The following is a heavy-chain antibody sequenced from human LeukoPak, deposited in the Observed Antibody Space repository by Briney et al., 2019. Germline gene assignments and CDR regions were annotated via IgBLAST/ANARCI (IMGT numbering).Heavy chain of an antibody. D-gene: IGHD1-26*01. CDR1: GYIFSDYW. CDR2: ISNSGSVI. V-gene: IGHV3-48*04. CDR3: AGGPQYGGSFAF. J-gene: IGHJ4*02. Sequence: GGSLRLSCEASGYIFSDYWMTWVRQAPGKGLEWVAYISNSGSVIKYGDAAKGRFTISRDNSKNSVYLQMNSLGADDTALYYCAGGPQYGGSFAFWGQGALVTVSS.